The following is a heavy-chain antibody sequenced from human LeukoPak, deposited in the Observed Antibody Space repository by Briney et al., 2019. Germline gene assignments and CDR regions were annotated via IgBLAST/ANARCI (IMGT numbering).Heavy chain of an antibody. CDR2: IYYSGST. V-gene: IGHV4-31*03. Sequence: SETLSLTCTVSGVSISSGGYYWSGIRQHPGKGLEWIGYIYYSGSTNYNPSLKSRVTISVDTSKNQFSLKLSSVTAADTAVYYCARGGGWYMNWFDLWGQGTLVTVSS. CDR3: ARGGGWYMNWFDL. D-gene: IGHD6-19*01. J-gene: IGHJ5*02. CDR1: GVSISSGGYY.